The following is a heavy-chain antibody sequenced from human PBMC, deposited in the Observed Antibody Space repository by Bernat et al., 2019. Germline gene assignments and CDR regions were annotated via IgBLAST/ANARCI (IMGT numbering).Heavy chain of an antibody. V-gene: IGHV3-21*01. D-gene: IGHD6-6*01. CDR1: GFTFSSYN. CDR3: AREGFIAALWYNWFDP. Sequence: EVQLVESGGGLVKPGGSLRLSCAASGFTFSSYNMNWVRQAPGKGLEWVSSISSSSSYINYADSVKGRFTISRDNAKNSLYLQMNRLRAEDTAVYYCAREGFIAALWYNWFDPWGQGTLVTVSS. CDR2: ISSSSSYI. J-gene: IGHJ5*02.